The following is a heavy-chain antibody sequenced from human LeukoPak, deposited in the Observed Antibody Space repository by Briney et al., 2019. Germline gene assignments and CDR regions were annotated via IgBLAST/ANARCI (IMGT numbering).Heavy chain of an antibody. CDR2: INPKSGGS. CDR1: GYTFTDYH. Sequence: ASVKVSCKASGYTFTDYHLHWMRQAPGQGLEWMADINPKSGGSYCAQKFQGRVTMTRGTSISTVYMELSRLTSDDTAVYYCAREDSGWYVDYWGQGTLVTVSS. D-gene: IGHD6-19*01. V-gene: IGHV1-2*02. J-gene: IGHJ4*02. CDR3: AREDSGWYVDY.